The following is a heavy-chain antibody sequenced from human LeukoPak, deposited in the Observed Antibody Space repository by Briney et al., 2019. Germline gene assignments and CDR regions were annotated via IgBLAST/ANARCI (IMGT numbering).Heavy chain of an antibody. CDR2: IYTSGST. J-gene: IGHJ5*02. V-gene: IGHV4-61*02. D-gene: IGHD5-24*01. Sequence: TSETLSLTCTVSGGSISSGSYYWSWIRQPAGKGLEWIGRIYTSGSTNYNPSLKSRVTISVDTSKNQFSLKLSSVTAADTAVYYCAREFLDGANWFDPWGQGTLVTVSS. CDR1: GGSISSGSYY. CDR3: AREFLDGANWFDP.